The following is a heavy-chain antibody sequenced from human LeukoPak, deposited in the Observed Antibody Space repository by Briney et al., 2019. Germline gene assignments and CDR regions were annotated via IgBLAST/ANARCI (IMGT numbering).Heavy chain of an antibody. CDR1: GYTFTGYY. CDR3: ARTRVPYYYGSGSYYNGPYYYYMDV. D-gene: IGHD3-10*01. J-gene: IGHJ6*03. Sequence: ASVKVSCKASGYTFTGYYMHWVRQAPGQGLEWMGWINPNSGGTNYAQKFQGRVTMTRDTSIRTAYMKLSRLRSDDTAVYYCARTRVPYYYGSGSYYNGPYYYYMDVWGKGTTVTVSS. CDR2: INPNSGGT. V-gene: IGHV1-2*02.